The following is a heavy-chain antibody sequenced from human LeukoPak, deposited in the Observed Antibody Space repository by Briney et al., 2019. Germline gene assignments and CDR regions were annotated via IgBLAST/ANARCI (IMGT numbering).Heavy chain of an antibody. Sequence: SETLSLTCTVSGGPISSYYWSWIRQPAGKGLEWIGRIYTSGSTNYNPSLKSRVTMSVDTSKNQFSLKLSSVTAADTAVYYCARSYCSGGSCYSASYYYGMDVWGQGTTVTVSS. CDR1: GGPISSYY. CDR3: ARSYCSGGSCYSASYYYGMDV. J-gene: IGHJ6*02. V-gene: IGHV4-4*07. D-gene: IGHD2-15*01. CDR2: IYTSGST.